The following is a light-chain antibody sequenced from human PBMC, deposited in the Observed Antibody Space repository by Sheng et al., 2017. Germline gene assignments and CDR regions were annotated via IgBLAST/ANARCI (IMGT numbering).Light chain of an antibody. CDR2: DAS. V-gene: IGKV3-11*01. CDR3: QQYGTSPPT. CDR1: QSVSTY. J-gene: IGKJ1*01. Sequence: EIVLTQSPATLSLSPGERATLSCRASQSVSTYLAWYQQKPGQPPRLLIYDASNRATGIPARFSGSGSGTDFTLTISRLEPEDFAVFYCQQYGTSPPTFGQGTKVEIK.